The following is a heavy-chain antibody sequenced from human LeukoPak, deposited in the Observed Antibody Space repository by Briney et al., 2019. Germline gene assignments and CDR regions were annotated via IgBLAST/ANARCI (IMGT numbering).Heavy chain of an antibody. CDR2: ISYDGSNK. V-gene: IGHV3-30*04. D-gene: IGHD6-19*01. J-gene: IGHJ4*02. Sequence: GRSLRLSCAASGFTFSSYAMHWVRQAPGKGLEWVAVISYDGSNKYYADSVKGRFTISRDNSKNTLYLQMNSLRAEDTAVYYCARVGWQWLASSGYFDYWGQGTLVTVSS. CDR1: GFTFSSYA. CDR3: ARVGWQWLASSGYFDY.